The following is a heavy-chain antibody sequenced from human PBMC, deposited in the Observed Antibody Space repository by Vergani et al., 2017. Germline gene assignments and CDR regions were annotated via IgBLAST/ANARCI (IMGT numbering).Heavy chain of an antibody. CDR1: GFTFSSYA. CDR2: ISGSGGST. J-gene: IGHJ6*03. Sequence: EVQLLESGGGLVQPGGSLRLSCAASGFTFSSYAMSWVRQAPGKGLEWVSAISGSGGSTYYADSVKGRFTISRDNSKNTLYLQMNSLRAEDTAVYYCARDFTPAGIVVVPAATGYMDVWGKGTTVTVSS. CDR3: ARDFTPAGIVVVPAATGYMDV. D-gene: IGHD2-2*01. V-gene: IGHV3-23*01.